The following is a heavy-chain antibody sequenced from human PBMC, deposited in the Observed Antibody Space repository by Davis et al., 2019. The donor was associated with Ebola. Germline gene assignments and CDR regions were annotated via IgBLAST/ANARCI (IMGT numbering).Heavy chain of an antibody. J-gene: IGHJ4*02. Sequence: HTGGSLRLSCAASGFTFSSYWLHWVRQAPGKGLVWVSRISSDGSSTSYADSVKGRFTVSRDNAKNTLYLQMDSLRAEDTAVYYCARARGSGVYFDYWGQGTLVTVSS. D-gene: IGHD6-19*01. CDR1: GFTFSSYW. V-gene: IGHV3-74*01. CDR3: ARARGSGVYFDY. CDR2: ISSDGSST.